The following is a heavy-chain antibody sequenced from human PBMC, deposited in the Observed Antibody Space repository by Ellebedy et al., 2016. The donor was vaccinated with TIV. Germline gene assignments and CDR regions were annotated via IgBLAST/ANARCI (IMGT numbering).Heavy chain of an antibody. CDR2: INWNGGST. Sequence: GGSLRLXXAASGFTFSSYAMSWVRQAPGKGLEWVSGINWNGGSTGYADSVKGRFTISRDNSKNTLYLQMNSLRAEDTAVYYCARVNYVWGSYRYEGGMDVWGQGTTVTVSS. J-gene: IGHJ6*02. V-gene: IGHV3-23*01. D-gene: IGHD3-16*02. CDR3: ARVNYVWGSYRYEGGMDV. CDR1: GFTFSSYA.